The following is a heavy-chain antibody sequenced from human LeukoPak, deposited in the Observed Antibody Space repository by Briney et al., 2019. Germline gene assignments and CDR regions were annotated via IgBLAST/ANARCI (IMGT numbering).Heavy chain of an antibody. J-gene: IGHJ4*02. CDR3: ARCDVDTAMVGYSYYFDY. V-gene: IGHV4-38-2*02. CDR2: IYHSGST. CDR1: GYSISSGYY. D-gene: IGHD5-18*01. Sequence: SETLSLTCTVSGYSISSGYYWGWIRQPPGKGLEWIGSIYHSGSTYYNPSLKSRVTISVDTSKNQFSLKLSSVTAADTAVYYCARCDVDTAMVGYSYYFDYWGQGTLVTVSS.